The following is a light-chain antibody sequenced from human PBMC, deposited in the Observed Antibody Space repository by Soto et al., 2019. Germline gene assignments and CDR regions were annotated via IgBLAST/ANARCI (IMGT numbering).Light chain of an antibody. Sequence: DIQMTQSPSSLSASVGDRVTITCQASQNINNYLNWYQQKPGRAPKLLIYDASNLEAGVPSRFRGSGSGTDFTFTISRLQPEDIATYYCQQYNNWLYTFGQGTKLEIK. CDR3: QQYNNWLYT. J-gene: IGKJ2*01. CDR2: DAS. CDR1: QNINNY. V-gene: IGKV1-33*01.